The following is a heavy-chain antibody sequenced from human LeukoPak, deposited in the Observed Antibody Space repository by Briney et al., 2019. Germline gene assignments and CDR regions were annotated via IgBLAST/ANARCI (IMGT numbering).Heavy chain of an antibody. J-gene: IGHJ3*02. CDR2: ISSASGYT. Sequence: GGSLRLSCAASGFTFSIYSMNWVRQAPGKGLEWVSSISSASGYTYSADSVKGRFTISRDNAKNSLYLQLTSLRAEDTAFYYCARDNSDTGSFDIGGQGTMVTVFS. V-gene: IGHV3-21*06. D-gene: IGHD3-10*01. CDR3: ARDNSDTGSFDI. CDR1: GFTFSIYS.